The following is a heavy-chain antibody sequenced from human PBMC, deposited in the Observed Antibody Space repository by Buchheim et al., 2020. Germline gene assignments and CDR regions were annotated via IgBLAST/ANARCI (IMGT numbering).Heavy chain of an antibody. V-gene: IGHV2-5*02. D-gene: IGHD2-15*01. J-gene: IGHJ4*02. Sequence: QITLKESGPTLVKPTQTLTLTCTFSGFSLSTSGVGVGWMRQPPGKALEWLALIYWDDDKRYSPSLKSRLTITKDTSKNQVVLTMTNMDPLDTATYYCARGPYCSGGNCYSGGFDYWGQGTL. CDR2: IYWDDDK. CDR3: ARGPYCSGGNCYSGGFDY. CDR1: GFSLSTSGVG.